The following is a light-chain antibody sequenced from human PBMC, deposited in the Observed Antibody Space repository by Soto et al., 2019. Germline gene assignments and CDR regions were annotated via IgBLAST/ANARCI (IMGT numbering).Light chain of an antibody. Sequence: EIVMTQSPATLSVSPGEGATLSCRASQSVSSNLAWYQQKPGQAPRLLIYAASTRATGIPARFSGSGSGTEFILTISSPQSEDFAVYYCQQYNNWPPLTFGGGTKVEIK. J-gene: IGKJ4*01. CDR2: AAS. CDR3: QQYNNWPPLT. V-gene: IGKV3-15*01. CDR1: QSVSSN.